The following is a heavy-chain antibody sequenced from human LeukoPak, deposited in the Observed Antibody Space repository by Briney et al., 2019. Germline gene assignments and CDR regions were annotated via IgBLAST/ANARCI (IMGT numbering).Heavy chain of an antibody. D-gene: IGHD5-12*01. CDR1: NGSVGSNF. V-gene: IGHV4-4*07. CDR2: IHTSGTT. CDR3: AREETTRSLRAFDC. Sequence: SETLSLSCTVSNGSVGSNFWTYMRQPAGQGLEWIGRIHTSGTTNYNPSLKSRVTMSVDTSKNQFSLELSSVTAADTAVYYCAREETTRSLRAFDCWGQGTLVTVSS. J-gene: IGHJ4*02.